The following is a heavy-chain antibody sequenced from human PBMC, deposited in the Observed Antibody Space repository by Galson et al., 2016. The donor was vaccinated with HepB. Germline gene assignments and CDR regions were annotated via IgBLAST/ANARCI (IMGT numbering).Heavy chain of an antibody. D-gene: IGHD4-17*01. Sequence: SLRLSCAASGFTFSSYDMHWVRQAPGKGLEWVAVIWYDGSNKYYAGSVKGRFTISRDNSKNTLYVQMNSLRAEDTAVYYCARDDFGDSIDYWGQGTLVTVSS. CDR2: IWYDGSNK. V-gene: IGHV3-33*01. CDR3: ARDDFGDSIDY. CDR1: GFTFSSYD. J-gene: IGHJ4*02.